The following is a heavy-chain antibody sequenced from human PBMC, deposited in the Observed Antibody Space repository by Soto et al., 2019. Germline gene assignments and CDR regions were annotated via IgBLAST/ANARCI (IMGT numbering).Heavy chain of an antibody. CDR3: ARLGPYGSGSYSFRYNWFDP. CDR2: IIPIFGTA. Sequence: ASVKVSCKASGGTFSSYAISLVRQAPGKGLEWMGGIIPIFGTANYAQKFQGRVTITADESTSTAYMELSSLRSEDTAVYYCARLGPYGSGSYSFRYNWFDPWGQGTLVTVSS. J-gene: IGHJ5*02. D-gene: IGHD3-10*01. CDR1: GGTFSSYA. V-gene: IGHV1-69*01.